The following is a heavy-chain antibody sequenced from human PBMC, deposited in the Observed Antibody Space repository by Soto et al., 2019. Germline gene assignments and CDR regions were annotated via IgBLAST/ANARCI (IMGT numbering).Heavy chain of an antibody. J-gene: IGHJ4*02. V-gene: IGHV4-59*01. CDR1: GGSISSYY. CDR2: IYYSGST. D-gene: IGHD6-19*01. CDR3: ARSRRGIAVAGTGFDY. Sequence: PSETLSLTCTVSGGSISSYYWSWIRQPPGKGLEWIGYIYYSGSTNYNPSLKSRVTISVDTSKNQFSLKLSSVTAADTAVYYCARSRRGIAVAGTGFDYWGQGTLVTVSS.